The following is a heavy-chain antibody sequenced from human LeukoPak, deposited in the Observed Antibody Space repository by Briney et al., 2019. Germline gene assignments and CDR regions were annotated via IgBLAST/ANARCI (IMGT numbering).Heavy chain of an antibody. CDR2: ISYDGSNK. D-gene: IGHD6-19*01. CDR1: GFTFSSYA. V-gene: IGHV3-30*04. CDR3: KISGWGRSSG. J-gene: IGHJ4*02. Sequence: PGGSLRLSCAASGFTFSSYAMHWVRQAPGKGLEWVAVISYDGSNKYYADSVKGRFTISRDDSKNTLYLQMNSLRAEDTAVYYCKISGWGRSSGWGQGTLVTVSS.